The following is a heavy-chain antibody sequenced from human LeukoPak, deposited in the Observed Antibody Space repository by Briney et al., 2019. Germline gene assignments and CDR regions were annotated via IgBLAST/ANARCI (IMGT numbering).Heavy chain of an antibody. V-gene: IGHV3-7*01. CDR1: GFAFSDFW. CDR3: ATSHDSAGND. D-gene: IGHD2-15*01. Sequence: GGSLRLSCAASGFAFSDFWMSWVRQAPGKGLEWVANIRHDGNAKNYVPSVRGRFTISRDNAKNSLYLQMDSLTVEDTAVYYCATSHDSAGNDWGQGTLVTVSS. CDR2: IRHDGNAK. J-gene: IGHJ4*02.